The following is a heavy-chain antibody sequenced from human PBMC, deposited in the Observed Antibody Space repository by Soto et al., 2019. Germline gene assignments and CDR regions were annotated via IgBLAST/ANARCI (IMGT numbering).Heavy chain of an antibody. Sequence: SLTCTVSGGSISSSSYYWGWIRQPPGKGLEWIGSIYYSGSAYYHPSLKSRVTISVDTSKNQFSLKLSSVTAADTAVYFCARLSSDWYGGFDYWVQGTLVTVSS. CDR3: ARLSSDWYGGFDY. CDR2: IYYSGSA. J-gene: IGHJ4*02. D-gene: IGHD6-19*01. CDR1: GGSISSSSYY. V-gene: IGHV4-39*01.